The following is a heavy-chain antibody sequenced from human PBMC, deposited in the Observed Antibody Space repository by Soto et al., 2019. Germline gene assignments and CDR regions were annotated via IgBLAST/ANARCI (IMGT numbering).Heavy chain of an antibody. CDR1: GGTFSSYA. J-gene: IGHJ4*02. CDR2: IIPIFGTA. Sequence: VASVKVSCKASGGTFSSYAISWVRQAPGQGLEWMGGIIPIFGTANYAQKFQGRVTITADESTSTAYMELSSLRSEDTAVYYCARLEYSSSRRAAAFDYWGQGTLVTVSS. D-gene: IGHD6-6*01. V-gene: IGHV1-69*13. CDR3: ARLEYSSSRRAAAFDY.